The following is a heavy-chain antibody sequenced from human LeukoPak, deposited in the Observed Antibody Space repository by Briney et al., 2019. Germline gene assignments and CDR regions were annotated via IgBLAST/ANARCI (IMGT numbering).Heavy chain of an antibody. CDR1: GFTFSDYA. J-gene: IGHJ4*02. Sequence: SGRSLRLSCTASGFTFSDYAMSWSRQAPGKGLEWVGFIRNKAYGGTAEYAASVKGRFTISRDDSKTIAYLQMNSLKTEDTAVYYCTREKRYFDWFQADYWGQGTLVTVSS. CDR2: IRNKAYGGTA. V-gene: IGHV3-49*03. D-gene: IGHD3-9*01. CDR3: TREKRYFDWFQADY.